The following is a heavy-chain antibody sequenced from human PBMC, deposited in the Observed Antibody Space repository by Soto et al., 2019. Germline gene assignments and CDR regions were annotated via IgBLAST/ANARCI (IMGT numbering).Heavy chain of an antibody. CDR3: ARQGFGPLHGLVDV. V-gene: IGHV4-59*08. Sequence: QVQLQESGPGLVKPSETLSLSCTVSGGSISSYYWRWFRQSPGKRMEWIGYVHHSWGSSYNPSLQSRGAISLDTSKSQFSLKVTSVTATDTAVYYCARQGFGPLHGLVDVWGQGTTVTVSS. CDR2: VHHSWGS. CDR1: GGSISSYY. J-gene: IGHJ6*02. D-gene: IGHD3-10*01.